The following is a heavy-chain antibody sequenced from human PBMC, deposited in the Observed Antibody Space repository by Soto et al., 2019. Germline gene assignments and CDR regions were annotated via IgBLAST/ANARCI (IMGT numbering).Heavy chain of an antibody. CDR1: GLSLSTTEKG. J-gene: IGHJ6*02. CDR3: AVAEGYNMDV. CDR2: IYWDTDS. V-gene: IGHV2-5*02. Sequence: ITSKESGPTLVKPTQTLTLTCTLSGLSLSTTEKGVGWIRQPPGKALEWLALIYWDTDSRYSPSLMNRLSITKDTSKNQVVLTMTTMEPDDTGTYYCAVAEGYNMDVWGQGTPVTVSS. D-gene: IGHD5-18*01.